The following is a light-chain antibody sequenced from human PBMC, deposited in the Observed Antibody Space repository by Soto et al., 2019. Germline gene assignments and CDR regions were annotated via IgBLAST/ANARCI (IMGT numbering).Light chain of an antibody. CDR1: RDIRKY. J-gene: IGKJ4*01. CDR3: QQYHTLVS. V-gene: IGKV1-33*01. CDR2: DAS. Sequence: DIQMTQSPSSLSASVGDRVTITCQASRDIRKYLNWYQQKPGKAPKLLIYDASNLETGVTSRFSGSGSGTDFTFTISSLQSEDIATYYCQQYHTLVSFGGGTEVEIK.